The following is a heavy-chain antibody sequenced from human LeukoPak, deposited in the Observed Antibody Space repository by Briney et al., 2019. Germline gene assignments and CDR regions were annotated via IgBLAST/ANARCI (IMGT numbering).Heavy chain of an antibody. V-gene: IGHV4-39*01. CDR1: GGSINSSSYY. CDR3: ARLYSGYESYYYYYMDV. CDR2: IYYSGST. J-gene: IGHJ6*03. D-gene: IGHD5-12*01. Sequence: SETLSLTCTVSGGSINSSSYYWGWIRQPPGKGLEWIGSIYYSGSTYYNPSLKSRVTISVDTSKNQFSLKLSSVTAADTAVYYCARLYSGYESYYYYYMDVWGKGTTVTVSS.